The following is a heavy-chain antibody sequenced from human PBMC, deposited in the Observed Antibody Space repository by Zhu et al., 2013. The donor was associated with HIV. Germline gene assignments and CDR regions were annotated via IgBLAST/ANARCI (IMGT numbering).Heavy chain of an antibody. J-gene: IGHJ4*02. D-gene: IGHD3-10*01. V-gene: IGHV1-46*01. CDR1: GYTFTTYY. Sequence: QVQVVQSGGELKKPGASLKVSCTASGYTFTTYYIHWMRQAPGQGLEWMGMINLNDHNTNLAQKFHGRLTITGDTATNTVYLDLSNLKFEDTAVYFCAREYHGGYFDYWAQGTLVTVSS. CDR3: AREYHGGYFDY. CDR2: INLNDHNT.